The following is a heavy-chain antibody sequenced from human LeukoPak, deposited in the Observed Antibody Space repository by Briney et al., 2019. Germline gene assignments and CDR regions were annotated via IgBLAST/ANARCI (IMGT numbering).Heavy chain of an antibody. CDR3: ALPHSFEYAFDI. Sequence: GASVKVSCKASGGTFSSYAISWVRQAPGQGLEWMGGIIPIFGTANYAQKFQGRVTITADESTSTAYMELSSLRSEDTAVYYCALPHSFEYAFDIWGQGTMVTVSS. CDR2: IIPIFGTA. CDR1: GGTFSSYA. D-gene: IGHD2-15*01. V-gene: IGHV1-69*13. J-gene: IGHJ3*02.